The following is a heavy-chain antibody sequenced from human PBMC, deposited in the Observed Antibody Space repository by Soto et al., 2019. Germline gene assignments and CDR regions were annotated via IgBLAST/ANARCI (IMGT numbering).Heavy chain of an antibody. CDR3: AREGVDCSSTSCVWFDP. CDR2: INPNSGGT. D-gene: IGHD2-2*01. J-gene: IGHJ5*02. Sequence: ASVKVSCKASGYTFTGYYMHWVRQAPGQGLEWMGWINPNSGGTNYAQKFQGWVTMTRDTSISTAYMELSRLRSDDTAVYYCAREGVDCSSTSCVWFDPWGQGTLVPVSP. V-gene: IGHV1-2*04. CDR1: GYTFTGYY.